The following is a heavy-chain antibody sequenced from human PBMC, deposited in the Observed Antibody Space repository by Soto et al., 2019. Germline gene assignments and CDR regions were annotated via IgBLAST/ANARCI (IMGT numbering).Heavy chain of an antibody. CDR1: GGTFSSYA. D-gene: IGHD2-2*01. V-gene: IGHV1-69*13. J-gene: IGHJ4*02. Sequence: SVKVSCKASGGTFSSYAISWVRQAPGQGLEWMGGIIPIFGTANYAQKFQGRVTITADESTSTAYMELRSLRSEDKAVYYCARDTNCSSWFDYWGQGPLVTVSS. CDR2: IIPIFGTA. CDR3: ARDTNCSSWFDY.